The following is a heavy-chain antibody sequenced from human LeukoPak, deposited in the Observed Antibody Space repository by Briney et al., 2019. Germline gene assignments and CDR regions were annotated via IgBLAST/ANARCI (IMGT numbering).Heavy chain of an antibody. Sequence: SETLSLTCTVSGGSISSSNYYWGWIRQPPGKGLEWIGSIYYSGRTYYNPSLRSRVTISVDTSKNQFSLKLSSVTAADTAVYYCASWGATHHSFDYWGQGTLVTVSS. CDR3: ASWGATHHSFDY. CDR1: GGSISSSNYY. V-gene: IGHV4-39*01. CDR2: IYYSGRT. J-gene: IGHJ4*02. D-gene: IGHD1-26*01.